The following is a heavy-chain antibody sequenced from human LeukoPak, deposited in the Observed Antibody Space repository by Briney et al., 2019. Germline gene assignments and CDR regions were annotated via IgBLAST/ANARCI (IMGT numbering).Heavy chain of an antibody. CDR3: VGHSDY. CDR2: IKQDGSEK. CDR1: GFSFSSYW. D-gene: IGHD3-16*01. V-gene: IGHV3-7*01. Sequence: GGSLRLSRAASGFSFSSYWMSWVRQAPGKGLEWVANIKQDGSEKYYVDSLKGRFTISRDNAKNSLYLQMNSLRAEETAVYYCVGHSDYWGQGTLVTVSS. J-gene: IGHJ4*02.